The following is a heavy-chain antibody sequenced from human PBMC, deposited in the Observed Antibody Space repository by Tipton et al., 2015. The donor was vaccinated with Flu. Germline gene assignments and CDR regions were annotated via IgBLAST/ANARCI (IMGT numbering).Heavy chain of an antibody. CDR1: DGSFSGYY. D-gene: IGHD3-10*01. Sequence: SLTCVVHDGSFSGYYWSWIRRSPGKGLEWIGEIDHSGTTNYSPSLKSRVTISRDTSKIQFSLNMGSVTAADTAVYYCARSVVGSGSQYPVGYYYYGMDVWGQGTTVTVSS. CDR2: IDHSGTT. J-gene: IGHJ6*02. V-gene: IGHV4-34*01. CDR3: ARSVVGSGSQYPVGYYYYGMDV.